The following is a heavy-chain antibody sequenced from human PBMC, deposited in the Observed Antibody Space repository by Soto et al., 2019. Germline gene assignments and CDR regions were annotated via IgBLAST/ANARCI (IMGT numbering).Heavy chain of an antibody. Sequence: GESLRLSCAASVFTFSSYWMSWVRQAPGKGLEWVANIKQDGSEKYYVDSVKGRFTISRDNAKNSLYLQMNSLRAEDTAVYYCAREWAGRSSSFDYWGQGTQVTVSS. CDR2: IKQDGSEK. V-gene: IGHV3-7*01. CDR3: AREWAGRSSSFDY. D-gene: IGHD6-6*01. J-gene: IGHJ4*02. CDR1: VFTFSSYW.